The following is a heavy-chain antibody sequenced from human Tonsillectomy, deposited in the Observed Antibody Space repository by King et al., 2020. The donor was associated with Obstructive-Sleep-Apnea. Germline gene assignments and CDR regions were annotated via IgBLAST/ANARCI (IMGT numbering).Heavy chain of an antibody. CDR3: AKDLRYCSSTSCYGGNYYFDY. Sequence: VQLVESGGGLVQPGGSLRLSCAASGFTFSSYAMSWVRQAPGKGLEWVSGISGSGGSTYYADSVKGRFTISRDNSKNTLYLQMNSLRAEDTAVYYCAKDLRYCSSTSCYGGNYYFDYWGQGTLVTVSS. J-gene: IGHJ4*02. D-gene: IGHD2-2*01. V-gene: IGHV3-23*04. CDR2: ISGSGGST. CDR1: GFTFSSYA.